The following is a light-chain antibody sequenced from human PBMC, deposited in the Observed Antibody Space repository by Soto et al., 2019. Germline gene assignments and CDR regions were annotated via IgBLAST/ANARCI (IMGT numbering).Light chain of an antibody. CDR1: QSVRSSY. V-gene: IGKV3-20*01. CDR3: QQYDGSDT. J-gene: IGKJ2*01. Sequence: EIVLTQSPGTLSLSPGERATLSCRASQSVRSSYVAWYQQKPGQSPRRLIYATSTRATGVPDRFSGSGSGTDFTVTISRLEPEDFAVYYCQQYDGSDTFGQGTKLEIK. CDR2: ATS.